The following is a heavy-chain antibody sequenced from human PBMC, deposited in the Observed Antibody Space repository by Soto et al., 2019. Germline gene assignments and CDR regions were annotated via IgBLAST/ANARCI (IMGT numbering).Heavy chain of an antibody. CDR1: GYTFTSYG. V-gene: IGHV1-18*01. Sequence: ASVKVSCKASGYTFTSYGISWVRQAPGQGLEWMGWISAYNGNTNYAQKLQGRVTMSTDTSTSTAYMELRSLRSDDTAVYYCARGHHPSYDFWSGYWYYFDYWGQGTLVPVSS. D-gene: IGHD3-3*01. J-gene: IGHJ4*02. CDR2: ISAYNGNT. CDR3: ARGHHPSYDFWSGYWYYFDY.